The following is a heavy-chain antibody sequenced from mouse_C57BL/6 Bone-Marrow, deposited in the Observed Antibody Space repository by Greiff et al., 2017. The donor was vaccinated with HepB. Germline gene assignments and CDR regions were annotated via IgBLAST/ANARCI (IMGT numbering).Heavy chain of an antibody. D-gene: IGHD1-1*01. V-gene: IGHV1-9*01. Sequence: VKLMESGAELARPGASVKLSCKASGYTFTSYGISWVKQRTGHGLEWIGEILPGSGSTNYNEKFKGKATFTADTSSNTAYMQLSSLTTEDSAIYYCAITTVDYWGQGTTLTVSS. J-gene: IGHJ2*01. CDR1: GYTFTSYG. CDR3: AITTVDY. CDR2: ILPGSGST.